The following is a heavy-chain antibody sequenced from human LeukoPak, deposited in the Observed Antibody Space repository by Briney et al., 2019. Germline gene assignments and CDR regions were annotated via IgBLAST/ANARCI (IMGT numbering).Heavy chain of an antibody. CDR1: GFTFSSSG. CDR3: AKDLGSYHFDY. CDR2: ISYDGSNR. D-gene: IGHD1-26*01. J-gene: IGHJ4*02. V-gene: IGHV3-30*02. Sequence: GGSLRLSCAASGFTFSSSGMHWVRQAPGKGLEWVAFISYDGSNRYYADSVKGRFTISRDNSKNTLYLQMNSLRAEDTAVYYCAKDLGSYHFDYWGQGTLVTVSS.